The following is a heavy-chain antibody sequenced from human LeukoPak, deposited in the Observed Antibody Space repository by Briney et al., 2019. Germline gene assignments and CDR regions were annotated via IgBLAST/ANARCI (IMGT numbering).Heavy chain of an antibody. J-gene: IGHJ6*02. CDR1: GFTFSSYS. CDR3: ARDGWQQLVPHYYGMDV. V-gene: IGHV3-21*01. D-gene: IGHD6-13*01. Sequence: PGGSLRLSCAASGFTFSSYSMNWVRQAPGKGLEWVSSISSSSSYIYYADSVKGRFTISRDNAKNSLYLQMNSLRAEDMAVYYCARDGWQQLVPHYYGMDVWGQGTTVTVSS. CDR2: ISSSSSYI.